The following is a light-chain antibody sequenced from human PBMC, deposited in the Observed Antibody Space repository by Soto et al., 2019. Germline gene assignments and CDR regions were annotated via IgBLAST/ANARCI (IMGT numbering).Light chain of an antibody. J-gene: IGKJ4*01. CDR1: QSVSSN. Sequence: EIVMTQSPATLSVSPGERATLSCRASQSVSSNLAWYQQKPGQAPRLLIYGASTRATGIPARFSGSGSGTEFTLTISSRQSEDFAVYYCQQYNNWHPLTFGGGTKVEIK. CDR3: QQYNNWHPLT. CDR2: GAS. V-gene: IGKV3-15*01.